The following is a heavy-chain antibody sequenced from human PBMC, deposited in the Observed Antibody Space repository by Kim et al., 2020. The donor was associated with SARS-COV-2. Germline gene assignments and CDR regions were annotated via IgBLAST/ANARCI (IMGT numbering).Heavy chain of an antibody. Sequence: DGETIYAQKVQGRVTMTEETSTDTAYMELSSLRAEDTAVYYCATVRWNFYWGQGTLVTVSS. CDR3: ATVRWNFY. CDR2: DGET. V-gene: IGHV1-24*01. J-gene: IGHJ4*02. D-gene: IGHD1-7*01.